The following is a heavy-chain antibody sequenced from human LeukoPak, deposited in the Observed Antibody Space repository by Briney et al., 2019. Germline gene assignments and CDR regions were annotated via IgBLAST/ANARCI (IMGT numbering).Heavy chain of an antibody. Sequence: SETLSLTCTVSGGSISSYYWSWIRQPPGKGLEWIGYIYYSGSTNYNPSLKSRVTISVDTSKNQFSLKLSSVTAADTAVYYCARALPFYDSSGYTFDPWGQGTLVTVSS. J-gene: IGHJ5*02. CDR1: GGSISSYY. D-gene: IGHD3-22*01. CDR3: ARALPFYDSSGYTFDP. CDR2: IYYSGST. V-gene: IGHV4-59*01.